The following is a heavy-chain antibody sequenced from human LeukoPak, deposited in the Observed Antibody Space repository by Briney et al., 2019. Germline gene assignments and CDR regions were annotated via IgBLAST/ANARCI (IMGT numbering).Heavy chain of an antibody. CDR3: ARIYRGSHSP. CDR1: GFIVNTYY. CDR2: IYSDGST. V-gene: IGHV3-53*01. J-gene: IGHJ5*02. Sequence: GGSLRLSCAASGFIVNTYYMSWVRQAPGKGLEWGSIIYSDGSTYYADSVKGRFTISRDTSKNTLYLQMNSLRAEDTAVYYCARIYRGSHSPWGQGPLVTVPS. D-gene: IGHD1-26*01.